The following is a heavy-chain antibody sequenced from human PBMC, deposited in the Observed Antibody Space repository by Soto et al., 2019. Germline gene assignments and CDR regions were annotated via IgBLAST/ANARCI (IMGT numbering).Heavy chain of an antibody. CDR2: IYHSGTT. CDR3: ARSRSWDGLDF. CDR1: GGSVSRGDFS. J-gene: IGHJ3*01. Sequence: TLSLTCAVSGGSVSRGDFSWCWIRQPPGRGLEWVGYIYHSGTTYYHPSLKRRLTISLDRSNNQFSLKLASVTAADSAVYFCARSRSWDGLDFWGQGALVTVS. D-gene: IGHD3-10*01. V-gene: IGHV4-30-2*01.